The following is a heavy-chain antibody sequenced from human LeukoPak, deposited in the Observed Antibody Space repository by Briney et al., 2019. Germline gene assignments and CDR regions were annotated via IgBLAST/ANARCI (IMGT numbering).Heavy chain of an antibody. CDR3: ARGPRLGKKGDY. CDR2: VNHSGST. Sequence: SETLSLTCAVYGGSFSGYYWSWIRQPPGNGLEWIGEVNHSGSTNYNPSLKSRVTISVDTSKEQCSLKLSSLAAADTAVYYCARGPRLGKKGDYWGQGTLVTVSS. V-gene: IGHV4-34*01. CDR1: GGSFSGYY. J-gene: IGHJ4*02. D-gene: IGHD3-9*01.